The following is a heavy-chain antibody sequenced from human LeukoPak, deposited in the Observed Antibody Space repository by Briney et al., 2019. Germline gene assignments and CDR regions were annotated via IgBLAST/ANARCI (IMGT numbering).Heavy chain of an antibody. CDR1: GFTFSSYW. V-gene: IGHV3-74*01. CDR2: INSDGSST. CDR3: ARGFRVETTVTTSSGGWFDP. J-gene: IGHJ5*02. D-gene: IGHD4-11*01. Sequence: GGSLRLSCAASGFTFSSYWMHWVRQAPGKGLVWVSRINSDGSSTSYADSVKGRFTISRDNAKNTLYLQMNSLRAEDTDVYYCARGFRVETTVTTSSGGWFDPWGQGTLVTVSS.